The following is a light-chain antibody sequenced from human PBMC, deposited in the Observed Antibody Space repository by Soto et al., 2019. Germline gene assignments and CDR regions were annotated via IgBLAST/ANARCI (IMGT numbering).Light chain of an antibody. CDR3: QQYGNSPLT. CDR1: QSVRSDY. J-gene: IGKJ4*01. CDR2: GVS. Sequence: EIVLTQSPATLPLSPGDRATLSCRASQSVRSDYFAWYQQKPGQAPRVIIFGVSTRATAIPDRFSGSGSGTDFTLTISRLEPEDFALYYCQQYGNSPLTFGGGTKVEIK. V-gene: IGKV3-20*01.